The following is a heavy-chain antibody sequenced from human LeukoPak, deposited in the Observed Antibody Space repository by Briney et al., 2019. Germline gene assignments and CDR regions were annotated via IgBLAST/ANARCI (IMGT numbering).Heavy chain of an antibody. Sequence: PSETLSLTCAVSGGSISGYYWSWIRQPPGKGLEWIGEINHSGSTNYNPSLKSRVTISVDTSKNQFSLKLRSVTAADTAVYYCARDRGSYYSGAIFGNFYGMDVWGQGTTVTVSS. CDR1: GGSISGYY. CDR2: INHSGST. J-gene: IGHJ6*02. CDR3: ARDRGSYYSGAIFGNFYGMDV. V-gene: IGHV4-34*01. D-gene: IGHD1-26*01.